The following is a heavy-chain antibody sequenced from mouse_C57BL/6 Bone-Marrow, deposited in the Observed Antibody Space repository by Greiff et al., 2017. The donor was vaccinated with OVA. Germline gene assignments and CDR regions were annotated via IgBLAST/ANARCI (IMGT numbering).Heavy chain of an antibody. CDR1: GYTFTSYG. CDR2: IYPRSGNT. CDR3: ERGDYYGSSSAWFAD. D-gene: IGHD1-1*01. Sequence: VQLQQSGAELARPGASVKLSCKASGYTFTSYGISWVKQRTGQGLEWIGEIYPRSGNTYYNEKFKGKATLTADKSSSTAYMELRSLTSEDSAVYFGERGDYYGSSSAWFADWGQGALVTVSA. V-gene: IGHV1-81*01. J-gene: IGHJ3*01.